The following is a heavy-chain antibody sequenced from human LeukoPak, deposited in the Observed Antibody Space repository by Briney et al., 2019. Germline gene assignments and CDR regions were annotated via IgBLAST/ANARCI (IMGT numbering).Heavy chain of an antibody. CDR1: GFTVSSNY. Sequence: PGGSLRLSCAASGFTVSSNYLSWVRQAPGKGLEWVSAISGSGGSTYYADSVKGRFTISRDNSKNTLYLQMNSLRAEDTAVYYCAKRNYFDYWGQGTLVTVSS. V-gene: IGHV3-23*01. CDR2: ISGSGGST. J-gene: IGHJ4*02. CDR3: AKRNYFDY.